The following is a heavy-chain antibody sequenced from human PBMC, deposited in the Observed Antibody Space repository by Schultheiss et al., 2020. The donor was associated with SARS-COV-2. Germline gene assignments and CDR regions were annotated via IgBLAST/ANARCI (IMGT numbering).Heavy chain of an antibody. V-gene: IGHV3-21*01. CDR2: ISSSSSYI. Sequence: GESLKISCAASGFTFSSYSMNWVRQAPGKGLEWVSSISSSSSYIYYADSVKGRFTISRDNAKNSLYLQMNSLRAEDTAVYYCAKDYYDSSGYPDAFDIWGQGTMVTVSS. J-gene: IGHJ3*02. CDR1: GFTFSSYS. CDR3: AKDYYDSSGYPDAFDI. D-gene: IGHD3-22*01.